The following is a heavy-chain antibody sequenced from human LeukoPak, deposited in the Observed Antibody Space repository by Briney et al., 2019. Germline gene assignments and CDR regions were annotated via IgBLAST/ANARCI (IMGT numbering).Heavy chain of an antibody. J-gene: IGHJ4*02. CDR2: IKQGGSEI. Sequence: GGSLRLSCSASGFTFSRFWMSWVRQAPGKGLEYVALIKQGGSEIYHMDSVKGRFTISRDDATNSLYPQMNSLRVEDTALYYCARDRESESDSEGDYWGQGTLVTVSS. CDR1: GFTFSRFW. D-gene: IGHD4-11*01. V-gene: IGHV3-7*01. CDR3: ARDRESESDSEGDY.